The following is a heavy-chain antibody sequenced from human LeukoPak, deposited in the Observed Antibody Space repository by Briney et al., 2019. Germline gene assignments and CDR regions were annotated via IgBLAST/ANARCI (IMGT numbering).Heavy chain of an antibody. CDR1: GFTFSTYN. Sequence: GGSLRLSCAASGFTFSTYNMNWVRQAPGKGLEWASSISSSSNYIYYADSMKGRFTISRDNAKNSLYLQMNSLRAEDTAVYYCARVVDSGAPPIYYFDYWGQGTLVTVSS. D-gene: IGHD5-12*01. CDR3: ARVVDSGAPPIYYFDY. CDR2: ISSSSNYI. J-gene: IGHJ4*02. V-gene: IGHV3-21*01.